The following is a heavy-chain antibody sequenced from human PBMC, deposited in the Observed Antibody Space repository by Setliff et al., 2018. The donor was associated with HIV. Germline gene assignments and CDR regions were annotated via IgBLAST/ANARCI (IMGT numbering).Heavy chain of an antibody. Sequence: GSLRLSCEASGFSFSSYTMNWVRQAPGKGLEWVSYISSSSSTIYYADSVKGRFTISRDNSKNTLYLQMNSLRTEDTAVYYCAREGQWLDGFDYWGQGTLVTVSS. D-gene: IGHD6-19*01. V-gene: IGHV3-48*01. J-gene: IGHJ4*02. CDR1: GFSFSSYT. CDR3: AREGQWLDGFDY. CDR2: ISSSSSTI.